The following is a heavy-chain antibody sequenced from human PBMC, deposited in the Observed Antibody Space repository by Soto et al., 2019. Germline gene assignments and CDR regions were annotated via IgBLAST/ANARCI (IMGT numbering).Heavy chain of an antibody. J-gene: IGHJ4*02. CDR1: GFTFGDYA. Sequence: GSLRLSCAVSGFTFGDYAMNWVRQAPGEGLEWVSTTTNTGGDKIYADSVKGRFTISRDNSRNTLFLQISDVRAGDTAIYYCTKKSGVGATWYFDYWGQGSLVTVSS. CDR2: TTNTGGDK. CDR3: TKKSGVGATWYFDY. V-gene: IGHV3-23*01. D-gene: IGHD1-26*01.